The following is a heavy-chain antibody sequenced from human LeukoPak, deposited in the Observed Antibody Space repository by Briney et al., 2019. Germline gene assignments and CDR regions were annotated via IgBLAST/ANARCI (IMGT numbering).Heavy chain of an antibody. Sequence: GESLKISYKGSGYSFSTYWIGWVRQMPGKGLECMGVIYPSDSDSRYSPSFQGQVTISADKSIGTAYLQWSSLKASDTAMYYCARLPYCGGDCYPNWFDSWGQGTLVTVSS. CDR1: GYSFSTYW. CDR2: IYPSDSDS. J-gene: IGHJ5*01. V-gene: IGHV5-51*01. D-gene: IGHD2-21*02. CDR3: ARLPYCGGDCYPNWFDS.